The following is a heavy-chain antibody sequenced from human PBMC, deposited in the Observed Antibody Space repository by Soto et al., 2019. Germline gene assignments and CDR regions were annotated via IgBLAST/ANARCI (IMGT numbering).Heavy chain of an antibody. CDR2: ISYDGSNK. CDR1: GFTFSSYG. J-gene: IGHJ6*02. D-gene: IGHD6-13*01. V-gene: IGHV3-30*18. CDR3: AKGMGPDSSSWYFYHYYYGMDV. Sequence: GSLRLSCAASGFTFSSYGMHWVRQAPGKGLEWVAVISYDGSNKYYADSVKGRFTISRDNSKNTLYLQMNSLRAEDTAVYYCAKGMGPDSSSWYFYHYYYGMDVWGQRTTVTVSS.